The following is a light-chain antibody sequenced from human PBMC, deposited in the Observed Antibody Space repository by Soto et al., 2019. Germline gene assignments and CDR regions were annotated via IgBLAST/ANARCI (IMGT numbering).Light chain of an antibody. V-gene: IGKV1-39*01. Sequence: DIRMSQSASSLSASVGDRVTITCRASQSINRYLNWYQQKPGEAPKLLIYAASSLQGGVPSRFSGSGSGTELTLTISSLQPEDSATYYCQQSYSMPWTFGQGTKVDI. CDR3: QQSYSMPWT. J-gene: IGKJ1*01. CDR1: QSINRY. CDR2: AAS.